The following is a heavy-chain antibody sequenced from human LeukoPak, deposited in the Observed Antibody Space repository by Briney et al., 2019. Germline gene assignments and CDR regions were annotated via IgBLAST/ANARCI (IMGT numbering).Heavy chain of an antibody. D-gene: IGHD6-13*01. CDR3: VRAGGSSWSDF. CDR1: GFTFSSYW. CDR2: INQDGSEN. Sequence: GGSLRLSCAASGFTFSSYWMSWVRQSPGKGLEWVANINQDGSENHYVDSVKGRFTISRDNAKNSVFVQMNGLRVEDTAVYYCVRAGGSSWSDFWGQGTLVTVPS. J-gene: IGHJ4*02. V-gene: IGHV3-7*01.